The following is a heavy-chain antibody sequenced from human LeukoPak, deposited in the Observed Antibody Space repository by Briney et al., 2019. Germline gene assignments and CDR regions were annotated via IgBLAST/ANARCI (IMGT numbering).Heavy chain of an antibody. Sequence: SETLSLTCAVSGGSISSGGYSWRWIRQPPGKGLEWIGYIYYSGSTYYNPSLKSRVTISVDTSKNQFSLKLSSVTAADTAVYYCARGDSGYEPLDYWGQGTLVTVSS. V-gene: IGHV4-30-4*07. D-gene: IGHD5-12*01. CDR3: ARGDSGYEPLDY. J-gene: IGHJ4*02. CDR1: GGSISSGGYS. CDR2: IYYSGST.